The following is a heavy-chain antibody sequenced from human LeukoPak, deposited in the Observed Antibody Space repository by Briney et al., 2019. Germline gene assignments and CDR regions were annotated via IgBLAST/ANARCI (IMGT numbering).Heavy chain of an antibody. CDR3: TRDPDG. J-gene: IGHJ4*02. CDR2: ISYDGSNK. V-gene: IGHV3-30*01. Sequence: PGGSLRLSCAASGFTFSSYAMHWVRQAPGKGLEWVAVISYDGSNKYYADSVKGRFTISRDNSKNTLYLQMNSLRAEDTAMYYCTRDPDGWGQGTLVTVSS. CDR1: GFTFSSYA.